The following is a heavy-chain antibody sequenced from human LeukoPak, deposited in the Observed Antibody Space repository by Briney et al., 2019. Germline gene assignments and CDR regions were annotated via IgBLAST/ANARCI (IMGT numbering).Heavy chain of an antibody. CDR1: GNTFSGYY. V-gene: IGHV1-2*02. J-gene: IGHJ3*02. CDR2: INPNSGGT. Sequence: ASVKVSCKASGNTFSGYYFHWVRQAPGQGLEWMGWINPNSGGTNYAQKFQGRVTMTRDTSISTAYMELSRLRSDDTAVYYCAGYSGSYLVLGTFDIWGQGTMVTVSS. CDR3: AGYSGSYLVLGTFDI. D-gene: IGHD1-26*01.